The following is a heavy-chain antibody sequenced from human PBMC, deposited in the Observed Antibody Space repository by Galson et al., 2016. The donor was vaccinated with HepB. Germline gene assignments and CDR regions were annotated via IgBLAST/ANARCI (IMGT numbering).Heavy chain of an antibody. CDR1: GFTFSSYK. CDR2: IWYDGSNK. V-gene: IGHV3-33*08. CDR3: ARDWGSYLDY. J-gene: IGHJ4*02. D-gene: IGHD3-16*01. Sequence: SLRLSCATSGFTFSSYKMHWVRQAPGKGLEWVAVIWYDGSNKFYADSVKGRFTVSRDNSKNTLFLQMNSLRADDTAVYYCARDWGSYLDYWGQGTLVTVSS.